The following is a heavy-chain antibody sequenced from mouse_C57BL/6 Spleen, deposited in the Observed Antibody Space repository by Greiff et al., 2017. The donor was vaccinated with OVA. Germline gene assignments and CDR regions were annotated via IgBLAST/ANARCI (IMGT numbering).Heavy chain of an antibody. Sequence: VQLQQSGAELVKPGASVKLSCTASGFTITDYYMHWVKQRTEQGLEWIGRIDPEDGETKYTPKFQGKATITVDTSSNTAYMQLSSLTSEYTAVYCGACEEGYCYSRSFDDWGQGTTLTVSS. CDR3: ACEEGYCYSRSFDD. CDR2: IDPEDGET. D-gene: IGHD3-1*01. CDR1: GFTITDYY. J-gene: IGHJ2*01. V-gene: IGHV14-2*01.